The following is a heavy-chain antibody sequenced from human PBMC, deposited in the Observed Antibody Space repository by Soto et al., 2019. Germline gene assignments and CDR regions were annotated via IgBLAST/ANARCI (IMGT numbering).Heavy chain of an antibody. Sequence: PGGSLRLSCTASGFTFSSYAMHWVRQAPGKGLEWVAVISYDGSNKYYADSVKGRFTISRDNSKNTLYLQMNSLRAEDTAVYYCARDRAWGRLGYYYYYGMDVWGQGTTVTVSS. CDR1: GFTFSSYA. V-gene: IGHV3-30-3*01. CDR3: ARDRAWGRLGYYYYYGMDV. J-gene: IGHJ6*02. CDR2: ISYDGSNK. D-gene: IGHD3-16*01.